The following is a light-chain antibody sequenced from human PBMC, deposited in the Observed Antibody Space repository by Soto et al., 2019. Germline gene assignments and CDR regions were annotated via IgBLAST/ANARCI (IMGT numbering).Light chain of an antibody. CDR2: AAS. CDR1: RSFSSSD. V-gene: IGKV3-20*01. Sequence: EIVLTQSPGTLSLSPGESTTLSCRASRSFSSSDLAWYQQKPGQAPRLLIYAASSRATGIPDRFRGSGSATDFTFPINRLEPEDFAVYYCQQYGDSPWTFGQGTKVEIK. J-gene: IGKJ1*01. CDR3: QQYGDSPWT.